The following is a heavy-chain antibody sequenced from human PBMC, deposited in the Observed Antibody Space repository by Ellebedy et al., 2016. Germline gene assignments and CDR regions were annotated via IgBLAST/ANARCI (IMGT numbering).Heavy chain of an antibody. CDR1: GFTFSSFG. Sequence: GESLKISCEASGFTFSSFGMSWVRQVPGKGLEWVSGISGSGVTTYNADSVKGRFNISRDNSKNMMYLHMNSLRVDDTGVYYCAKSSQFSSISCFDYWGQGTLVTVST. J-gene: IGHJ4*02. D-gene: IGHD6-13*01. CDR3: AKSSQFSSISCFDY. V-gene: IGHV3-23*01. CDR2: ISGSGVTT.